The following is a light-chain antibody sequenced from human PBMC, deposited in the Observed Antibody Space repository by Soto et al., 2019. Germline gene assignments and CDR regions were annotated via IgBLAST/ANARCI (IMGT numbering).Light chain of an antibody. J-gene: IGKJ2*01. CDR1: QTISSNY. Sequence: EIVLTQSPGTLSVSPGERATLSCRASQTISSNYLAWYQQKPGQAPRLLIYDASNRATGIPARFSGSGSGTDFTLTISSLEPEDFAVYYCQQRSNWPPTFGQGTKLEIK. CDR2: DAS. V-gene: IGKV3-11*01. CDR3: QQRSNWPPT.